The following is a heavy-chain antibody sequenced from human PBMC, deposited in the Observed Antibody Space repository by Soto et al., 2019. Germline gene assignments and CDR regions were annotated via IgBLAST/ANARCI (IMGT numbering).Heavy chain of an antibody. D-gene: IGHD4-4*01. V-gene: IGHV1-18*04. J-gene: IGHJ6*02. Sequence: QVQLVQSGAEVKKPGASVKVSCKASGYTFISYGISWVRQAPGQGLEWMGWISAYNGYTNYAQKLQGRVTMTTDTPTRTAYMELRSLRSDDTAVYYCARDMGSNTGWVPYYYGMDVWGQGTTVTVSS. CDR2: ISAYNGYT. CDR1: GYTFISYG. CDR3: ARDMGSNTGWVPYYYGMDV.